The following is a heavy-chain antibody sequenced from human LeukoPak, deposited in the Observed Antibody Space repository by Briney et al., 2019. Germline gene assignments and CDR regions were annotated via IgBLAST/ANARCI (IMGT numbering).Heavy chain of an antibody. CDR1: GGSFSGYY. Sequence: PSETLSLTCAVYGGSFSGYYWSWIRQPPGKGLEWIGEINHSGSTNYNPSLKSRVTISVDMSKNQFSLKLSSVTAADTAVYYCARVGGANGYSYWGQGTLVTVSS. J-gene: IGHJ4*02. CDR2: INHSGST. V-gene: IGHV4-34*01. CDR3: ARVGGANGYSY. D-gene: IGHD2-8*01.